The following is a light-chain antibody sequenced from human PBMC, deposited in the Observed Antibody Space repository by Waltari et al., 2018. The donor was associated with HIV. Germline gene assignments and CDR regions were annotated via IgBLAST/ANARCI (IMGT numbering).Light chain of an antibody. Sequence: EIVLTQSLDFQPVTPKEKVTITCRASQSIGSSLHWYQQKPDQSPKLLIKYASQSISGVPSRFSGSGSGTDFTLTINTLEPEDAAAYYCQQSNGFPITFGQGTRLEIK. CDR2: YAS. J-gene: IGKJ5*01. CDR1: QSIGSS. CDR3: QQSNGFPIT. V-gene: IGKV6D-21*02.